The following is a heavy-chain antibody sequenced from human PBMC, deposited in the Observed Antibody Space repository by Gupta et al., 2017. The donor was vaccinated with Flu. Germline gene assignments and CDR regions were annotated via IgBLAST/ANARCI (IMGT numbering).Heavy chain of an antibody. J-gene: IGHJ4*02. D-gene: IGHD3-16*02. CDR3: ALLTFGGVVVHFDY. V-gene: IGHV1-69*06. CDR2: IIANIGRE. Sequence: RQAPGQGLEWMGGIIANIGRENYAQKFQGRVTITADKSTSTAYMELTSLRSDDTAVYYCALLTFGGVVVHFDYWGQGTLVTVSS.